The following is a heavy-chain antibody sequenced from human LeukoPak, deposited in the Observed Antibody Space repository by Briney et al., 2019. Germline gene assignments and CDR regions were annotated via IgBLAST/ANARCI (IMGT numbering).Heavy chain of an antibody. J-gene: IGHJ4*02. CDR1: GFSFSSYG. CDR2: ISSGSNYI. D-gene: IGHD3-10*01. CDR3: ARDGWPGSSYYRPFDY. V-gene: IGHV3-21*01. Sequence: GGSLRLSCAASGFSFSSYGINWIRQTPGKGLEWVSSISSGSNYIYYADSVKGRFIISRDNAENSLHLQMNSLRAEDTAVYYCARDGWPGSSYYRPFDYWGQGTLVTVSS.